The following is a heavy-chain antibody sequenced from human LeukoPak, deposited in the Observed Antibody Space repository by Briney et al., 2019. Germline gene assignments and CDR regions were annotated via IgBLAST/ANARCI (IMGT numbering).Heavy chain of an antibody. CDR1: GGSINSYY. V-gene: IGHV4-4*07. J-gene: IGHJ4*02. D-gene: IGHD6-13*01. Sequence: SETLSLTCTVSGGSINSYYWSWIRQPAGKGLEWIGRIYTSGNTNYNPSLKSRVTMSVDTSKNQFSLKLSSVTAADTAVYYCAREPDIAAAGSYFDYWGQGTLVTVSS. CDR2: IYTSGNT. CDR3: AREPDIAAAGSYFDY.